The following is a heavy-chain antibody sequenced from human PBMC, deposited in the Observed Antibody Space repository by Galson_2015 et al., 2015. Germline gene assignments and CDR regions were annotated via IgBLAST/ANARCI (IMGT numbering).Heavy chain of an antibody. Sequence: SLRLSCAASGFTVSSNYMSWVRQAPGKGLEWVSVIYSGGSTYYADTVKGRFTISRDNSKNTLYLQMNSLRAEDTAVYYCARGIIVVTRVDRAFDHWRKGTMFALSS. J-gene: IGHJ3*01. V-gene: IGHV3-53*05. CDR2: IYSGGST. CDR1: GFTVSSNY. D-gene: IGHD2-21*01. CDR3: ARGIIVVTRVDRAFDH.